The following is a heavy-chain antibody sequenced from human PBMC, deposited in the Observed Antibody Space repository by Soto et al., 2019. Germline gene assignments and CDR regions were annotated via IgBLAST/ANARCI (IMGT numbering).Heavy chain of an antibody. J-gene: IGHJ5*02. Sequence: GGSLRLSCAASGFAFSTYEMNWVRQAPGKGLEWLSYISTSGTTIYYANSMKGRFTISRDNAKNSLHLQMNSLRAEDTAVYYCAKVRPGYSYNYPNCFDPWGQGTLVTVSS. V-gene: IGHV3-48*03. CDR1: GFAFSTYE. D-gene: IGHD5-18*01. CDR2: ISTSGTTI. CDR3: AKVRPGYSYNYPNCFDP.